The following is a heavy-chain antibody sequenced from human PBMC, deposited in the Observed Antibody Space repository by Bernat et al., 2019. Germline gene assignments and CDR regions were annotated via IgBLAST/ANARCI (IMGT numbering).Heavy chain of an antibody. V-gene: IGHV2-5*02. CDR2: IYWDGDE. CDR3: AHSRGWRVDV. Sequence: QITLKESGPTLVKPTQTLTLTCTFSGFSFSTSVVGVHWIRQPPGKALEWLALIYWDGDEEYSPSLRRRLTITRDTSKNQVVLTLTDVELADTGTYFCAHSRGWRVDVWGQGTPVTVSS. CDR1: GFSFSTSVVG. J-gene: IGHJ4*02. D-gene: IGHD1-26*01.